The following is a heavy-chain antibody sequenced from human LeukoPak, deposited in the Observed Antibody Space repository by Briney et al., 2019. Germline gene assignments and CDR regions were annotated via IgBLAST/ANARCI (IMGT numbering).Heavy chain of an antibody. CDR3: ARDRAATHYYDSSTSSDY. V-gene: IGHV1-18*01. CDR1: GYTFTSYG. J-gene: IGHJ4*02. CDR2: ISAYNGNT. D-gene: IGHD3-22*01. Sequence: AASVKVSCKASGYTFTSYGISWVRQAPGQGLEWMGWISAYNGNTNYAQEFQGRVTMTTDTSTSTAYMELRSLRSDDTAVYYCARDRAATHYYDSSTSSDYWGQGTLVTVSS.